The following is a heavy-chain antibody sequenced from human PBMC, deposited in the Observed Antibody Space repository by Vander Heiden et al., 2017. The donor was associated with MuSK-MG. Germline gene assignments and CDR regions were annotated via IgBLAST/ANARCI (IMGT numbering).Heavy chain of an antibody. CDR1: GFTFSGSA. CDR3: TRGGMDV. V-gene: IGHV3-73*02. Sequence: EVQLVESGGGLVQPGGSLKLSCAASGFTFSGSAMHWVRQASGKGLEWVGRIRSKANRYATAYAASVKGRFTSSRDDSKKTAYLKMNSLKTEDTAVYYCTRGGMDVWGQGTTVTVSS. CDR2: IRSKANRYAT. J-gene: IGHJ6*02.